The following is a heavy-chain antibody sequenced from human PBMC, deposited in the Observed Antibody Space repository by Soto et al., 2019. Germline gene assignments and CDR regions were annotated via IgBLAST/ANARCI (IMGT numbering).Heavy chain of an antibody. D-gene: IGHD2-2*01. Sequence: GGSLRLSCAASGFTFSGYSMNWVRQVPGKGLEWVSYIASSSWNIYYADTVKGRFTISRDNANNSLSLQMNSLRDEDTAVYYCARGPSAAAPLSDWYFDLWGRGTLVTVSS. CDR2: IASSSWNI. V-gene: IGHV3-48*02. CDR1: GFTFSGYS. J-gene: IGHJ2*01. CDR3: ARGPSAAAPLSDWYFDL.